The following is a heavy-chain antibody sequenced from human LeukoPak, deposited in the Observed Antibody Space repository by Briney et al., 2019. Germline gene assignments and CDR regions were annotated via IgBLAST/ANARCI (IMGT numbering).Heavy chain of an antibody. CDR3: ARVGSAAVDY. CDR2: ISSSSYI. CDR1: GFTFSSYS. Sequence: GGSLRLSCAASGFTFSSYSMNWVRQAPGKGLEWVSSISSSSYIYYAGSVKGRFTISRDNAKNSLYLQMNSLRAEDTAVYYCARVGSAAVDYWGQGTLVTVSS. D-gene: IGHD2-15*01. J-gene: IGHJ4*02. V-gene: IGHV3-21*01.